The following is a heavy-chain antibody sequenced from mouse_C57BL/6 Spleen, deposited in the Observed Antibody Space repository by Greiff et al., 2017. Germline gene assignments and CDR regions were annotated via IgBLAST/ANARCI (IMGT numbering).Heavy chain of an antibody. CDR1: GFSLTSYG. CDR2: IWGVGST. D-gene: IGHD3-2*02. V-gene: IGHV2-6*01. J-gene: IGHJ4*01. CDR3: ARQLSHFAMGG. Sequence: VKLVESGAGLVAPSQSLSITCTVSGFSLTSYGVDWVRQSPGKGLEWLGVIWGVGSTNYNSAPKSRLGISKDNSKSQVFLKMSSLQTDDTAMYYCARQLSHFAMGGRGQRTSAPVSS.